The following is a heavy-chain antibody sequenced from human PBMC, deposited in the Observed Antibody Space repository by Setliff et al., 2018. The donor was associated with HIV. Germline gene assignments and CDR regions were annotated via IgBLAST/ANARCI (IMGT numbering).Heavy chain of an antibody. Sequence: ASVKVSCKTSGYMFNIYYMHWVRQVPGQGLEWMGWSNPNTGGAKYAQKFQGRVTMTMDTSTTTAYMELSGLKSDDTAVYYCARDHVVCSGGTCRSDDPYYYYYMNVWGQGTTVTVSS. V-gene: IGHV1-2*02. CDR1: GYMFNIYY. CDR3: ARDHVVCSGGTCRSDDPYYYYYMNV. J-gene: IGHJ6*03. D-gene: IGHD2-15*01. CDR2: SNPNTGGA.